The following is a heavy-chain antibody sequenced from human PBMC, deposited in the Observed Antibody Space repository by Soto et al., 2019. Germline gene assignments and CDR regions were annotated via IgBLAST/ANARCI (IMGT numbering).Heavy chain of an antibody. CDR1: GFPVSTNH. V-gene: IGHV3-53*01. D-gene: IGHD4-17*01. CDR3: AGYGGISV. CDR2: IYNDGNT. J-gene: IGHJ4*02. Sequence: EVQLVESGGGLTQPGGSLRLSCAVSGFPVSTNHVTWVRQATGKGLQWVSAIYNDGNTYYADSVKGRFTISRDNSKNTVFLQMNSLGAEDTAVYYCAGYGGISVWGQGTLVTVFS.